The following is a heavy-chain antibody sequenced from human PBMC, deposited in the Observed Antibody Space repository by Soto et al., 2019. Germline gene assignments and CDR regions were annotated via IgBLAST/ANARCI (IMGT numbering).Heavy chain of an antibody. J-gene: IGHJ6*02. Sequence: QVQLVQSGAEVKKPGSSVKVSCKASGGTFSSYAISWVLQAPGQGLAGMGGIIPIFGTANYAQKFQGRVTITADESTSTAYMELRSLRAEDTAVYYCARDRGRSGSYYDMSYGMDVWGQGTTVTVSS. CDR2: IIPIFGTA. V-gene: IGHV1-69*01. D-gene: IGHD1-26*01. CDR1: GGTFSSYA. CDR3: ARDRGRSGSYYDMSYGMDV.